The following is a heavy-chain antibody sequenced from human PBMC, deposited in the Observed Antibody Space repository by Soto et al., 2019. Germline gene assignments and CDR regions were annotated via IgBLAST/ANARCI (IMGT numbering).Heavy chain of an antibody. CDR2: IRGSGSDK. J-gene: IGHJ6*02. CDR1: GFTFSSHW. V-gene: IGHV3-7*05. D-gene: IGHD3-22*01. Sequence: GGSLRLSCAASGFTFSSHWRSWVRQTPGKGLEWVANIRGSGSDKCYVDSVKGRFTISRDNAKKTLYLQMNSLRAEDTAVYYCAPNRGYNYYYGMDVWGQGTTVTVSS. CDR3: APNRGYNYYYGMDV.